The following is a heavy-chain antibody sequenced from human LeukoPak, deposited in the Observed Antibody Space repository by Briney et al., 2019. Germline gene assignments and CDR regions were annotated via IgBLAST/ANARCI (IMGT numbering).Heavy chain of an antibody. J-gene: IGHJ4*02. V-gene: IGHV1-8*02. CDR1: GYTFTSYY. CDR3: ARLGYSSDY. D-gene: IGHD1-26*01. Sequence: GASVKVSCKASGYTFTSYYMHWVRQAPGQGLEWMGWMNPNSGNTGYAQKFQGRVTMTRNTSISTAYMELSSLRSEDTAVYYCARLGYSSDYWGQGTLVTVSS. CDR2: MNPNSGNT.